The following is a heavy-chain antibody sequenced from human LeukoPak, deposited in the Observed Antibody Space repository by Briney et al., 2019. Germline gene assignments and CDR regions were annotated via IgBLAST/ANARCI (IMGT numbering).Heavy chain of an antibody. J-gene: IGHJ6*02. CDR3: ARGFAILGYYYNYGMDV. D-gene: IGHD2-21*01. CDR1: GYTFTSYD. Sequence: ASVKVSCKASGYTFTSYDINWVRQATGQGLEWMGWMNPNSGNTGYAQKFQGRVTMTRNTSISTAYMELSSLRSEDTAVYYCARGFAILGYYYNYGMDVWGQGTTVTVSS. V-gene: IGHV1-8*01. CDR2: MNPNSGNT.